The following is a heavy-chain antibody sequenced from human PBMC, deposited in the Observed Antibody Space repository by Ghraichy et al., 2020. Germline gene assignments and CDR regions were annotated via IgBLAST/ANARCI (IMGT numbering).Heavy chain of an antibody. D-gene: IGHD2-2*01. CDR1: GFSLHDFG. J-gene: IGHJ6*02. Sequence: GGSLRLACTASGFSLHDFGMSWVRQAPGKGLEWVSGITWNSDMTSYVDSVKGRFTISRDNAKNSLYLQMNSLRGEDTALYYCARASAVIHEGMNMWGQGTTVTVSS. CDR3: ARASAVIHEGMNM. V-gene: IGHV3-20*04. CDR2: ITWNSDMT.